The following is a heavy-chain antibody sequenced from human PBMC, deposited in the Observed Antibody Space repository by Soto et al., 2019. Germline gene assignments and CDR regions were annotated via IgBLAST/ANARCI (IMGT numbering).Heavy chain of an antibody. V-gene: IGHV4-31*02. J-gene: IGHJ6*02. CDR2: IYYSGST. D-gene: IGHD3-16*01. Sequence: SETLSLTCTFSGGSISSGGYYLSWIRQHPGKGLEWIGYIYYSGSTYYNPSLKSRVTISVDTSKNQFSLKLSSVTAADTAVYYCARDHPLVSDYYYYGMDVWGQGTTVTVSS. CDR3: ARDHPLVSDYYYYGMDV. CDR1: GGSISSGGYY.